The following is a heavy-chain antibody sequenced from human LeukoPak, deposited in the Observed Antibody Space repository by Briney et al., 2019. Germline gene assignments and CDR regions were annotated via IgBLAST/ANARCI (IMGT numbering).Heavy chain of an antibody. CDR2: ISSSSSYI. CDR1: GFTFSSHS. J-gene: IGHJ5*02. CDR3: ARGGQWLGYNWFDP. Sequence: GGSLRLSCAASGFTFSSHSMNWVRQAPGKGLEWVSSISSSSSYIYYADSVKGRFTISRDNAKNSLYLQMNSLRAEDTAVYYCARGGQWLGYNWFDPWGQGTLVTVSS. D-gene: IGHD6-19*01. V-gene: IGHV3-21*01.